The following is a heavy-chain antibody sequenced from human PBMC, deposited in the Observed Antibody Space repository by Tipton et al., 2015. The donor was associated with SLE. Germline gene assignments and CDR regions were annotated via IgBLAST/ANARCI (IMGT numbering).Heavy chain of an antibody. V-gene: IGHV3-23*03. CDR3: ATGTGAVAGTGGFDY. Sequence: SLRLSCAASGFTFSSYAMSWVRQAPGKGLEWVSVIYSGGSTYYADSVKGRFTISRDNSKNTLYLQMNSLRAEDTAVYYCATGTGAVAGTGGFDYCGQGTLVTVSA. CDR2: IYSGGST. CDR1: GFTFSSYA. D-gene: IGHD6-19*01. J-gene: IGHJ4*02.